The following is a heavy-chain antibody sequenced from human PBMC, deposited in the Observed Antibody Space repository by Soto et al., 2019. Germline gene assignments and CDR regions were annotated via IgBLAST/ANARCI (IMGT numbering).Heavy chain of an antibody. J-gene: IGHJ4*01. CDR2: TYYRSKWYY. Sequence: PPQTLSLTCAITGDSVSSNSAGWSSVRQSPSRGLEWLGRTYYRSKWYYEYAVSVRGRITINPDTSKNQYSLQLNSVTPEDTAVYFCARGEQYSGRIFDYWGQGTLVTVSS. CDR1: GDSVSSNSAG. D-gene: IGHD1-26*01. V-gene: IGHV6-1*01. CDR3: ARGEQYSGRIFDY.